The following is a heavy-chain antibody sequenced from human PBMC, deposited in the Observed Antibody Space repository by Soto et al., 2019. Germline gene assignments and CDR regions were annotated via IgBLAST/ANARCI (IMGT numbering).Heavy chain of an antibody. D-gene: IGHD3-3*01. CDR2: IYHSGSN. CDR3: VSDGYYDFWNAKYYFDY. V-gene: IGHV4-38-2*01. CDR1: GYSISSGYF. J-gene: IGHJ4*02. Sequence: SLTCAVSGYSISSGYFWGWIRQPPGKGLEWVGSIYHSGSNYYNPSLKSRVTISVDTSKNPFSLKLSSVTAADTAAYNCVSDGYYDFWNAKYYFDYWGQGTLVTVSS.